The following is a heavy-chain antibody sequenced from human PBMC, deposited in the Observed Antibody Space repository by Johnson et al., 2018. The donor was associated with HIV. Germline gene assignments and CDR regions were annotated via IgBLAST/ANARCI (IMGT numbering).Heavy chain of an antibody. CDR2: IGTAGDT. CDR3: TTDGGPDYYDSSGSRPDAFDI. V-gene: IGHV3-13*01. Sequence: VQLVESGGGLVQPGGSLRLSCAASGFIFSSYDMHWVRQATGKGLEWVSTIGTAGDTYYPGSVKGRFTISRADSKNTLYLQMNSLKTEDTAVYYCTTDGGPDYYDSSGSRPDAFDIWGQGTLVTVSS. D-gene: IGHD3-22*01. CDR1: GFIFSSYD. J-gene: IGHJ3*02.